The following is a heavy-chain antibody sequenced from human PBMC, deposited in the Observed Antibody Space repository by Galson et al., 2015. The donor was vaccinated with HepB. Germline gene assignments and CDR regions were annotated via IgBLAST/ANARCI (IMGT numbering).Heavy chain of an antibody. J-gene: IGHJ6*02. CDR2: IYSGDST. D-gene: IGHD1-1*01. V-gene: IGHV3-53*01. Sequence: SLRLSCAASGFTVSSKYMSWVRQAPGKGLEWVSVIYSGDSTYYADSVKGRFNIFRDNSKNTLYLQMNSLRAEDTALYYCATAGGTNYYGMDVWGQGTTVTVSS. CDR1: GFTVSSKY. CDR3: ATAGGTNYYGMDV.